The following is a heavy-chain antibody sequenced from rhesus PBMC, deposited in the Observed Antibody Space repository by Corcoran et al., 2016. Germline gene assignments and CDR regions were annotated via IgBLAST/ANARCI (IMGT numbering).Heavy chain of an antibody. V-gene: IGHV4-127*01. CDR1: GYSISSGYG. CDR3: ARGGWSKMDY. D-gene: IGHD1-20*01. CDR2: IGGSSRST. Sequence: QVQLQESGPGLVKPSETLSLTCAVSGYSISSGYGVSWIRQPPGKGLEWIGYIGGSSRSTNYNPSLKSRVTISKDTSKNQFSLKLSSVTAADTAVYYCARGGWSKMDYWGQGVLVTVSS. J-gene: IGHJ4*01.